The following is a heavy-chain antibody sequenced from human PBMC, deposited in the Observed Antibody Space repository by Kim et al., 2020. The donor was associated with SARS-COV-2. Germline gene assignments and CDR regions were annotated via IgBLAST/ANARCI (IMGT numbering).Heavy chain of an antibody. CDR3: ARSGAMVHFDY. Sequence: IYYADSVKGRFTISRDNAKNSLYLQMSSLRAEDTAVYYCARSGAMVHFDYWGQGTLVTVSS. V-gene: IGHV3-11*04. CDR2: I. D-gene: IGHD5-18*01. J-gene: IGHJ4*02.